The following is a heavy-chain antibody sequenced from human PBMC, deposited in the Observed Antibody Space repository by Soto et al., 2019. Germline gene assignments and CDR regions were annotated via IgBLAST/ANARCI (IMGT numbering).Heavy chain of an antibody. Sequence: GGSLRLSCAASGFTFSSYWMSWVRQAPGKGLEWVANIKQDGSEKYYVDSVKGRFTISRDNDKNSLYLQMNSMRSEDTAVYYCARVPKYDCGGDCYPHSFDYWGQGTLITVSS. J-gene: IGHJ4*02. CDR1: GFTFSSYW. V-gene: IGHV3-7*01. CDR3: ARVPKYDCGGDCYPHSFDY. CDR2: IKQDGSEK. D-gene: IGHD2-21*02.